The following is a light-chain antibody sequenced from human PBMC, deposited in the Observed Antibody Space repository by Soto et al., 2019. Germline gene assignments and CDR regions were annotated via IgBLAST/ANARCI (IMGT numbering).Light chain of an antibody. CDR3: CSYAGSSTVYV. CDR1: SSDVGSYTL. Sequence: QSALTQPASVSGAPGQSITISRTGTSSDVGSYTLVSWYQQRPGQAPKLIIYEGNKRPSGVSNRFSASKSANTASLTISGLQAEDEADYCCCSYAGSSTVYVFGTGTKVTVL. CDR2: EGN. V-gene: IGLV2-23*01. J-gene: IGLJ1*01.